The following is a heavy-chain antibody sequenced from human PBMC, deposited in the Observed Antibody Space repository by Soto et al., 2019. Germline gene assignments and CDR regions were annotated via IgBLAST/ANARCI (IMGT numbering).Heavy chain of an antibody. Sequence: EVQLVESGGGLVQPGGSLKLSCADSGFTFSGSAIHWVRQAPGKGLEWMGRIRNKANDYATAYPVSVRGRFTISRDDSKSTAYVEMSSLKSEDTALYYCARPGPFAAWGQGTLVTVSS. J-gene: IGHJ4*02. CDR2: IRNKANDYAT. CDR3: ARPGPFAA. V-gene: IGHV3-73*01. D-gene: IGHD1-1*01. CDR1: GFTFSGSA.